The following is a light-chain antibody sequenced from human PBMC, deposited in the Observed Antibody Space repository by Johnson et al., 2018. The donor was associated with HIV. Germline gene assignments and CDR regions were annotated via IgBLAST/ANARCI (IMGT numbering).Light chain of an antibody. Sequence: QSVLTQPPSVSAAPGQKVTISCSGSSSNIGNNYVSWYQQFPGTAPKLLIYENNKRPSGIPDRFSGSKSGTSATLGITAVQTGDEADYYCGTWDSSLSASYVFGTGTKVTVL. J-gene: IGLJ1*01. V-gene: IGLV1-51*02. CDR2: ENN. CDR1: SSNIGNNY. CDR3: GTWDSSLSASYV.